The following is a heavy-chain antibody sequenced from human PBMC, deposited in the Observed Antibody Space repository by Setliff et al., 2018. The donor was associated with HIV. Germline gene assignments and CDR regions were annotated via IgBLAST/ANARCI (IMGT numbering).Heavy chain of an antibody. V-gene: IGHV1-2*02. J-gene: IGHJ4*02. CDR1: GYTFTGYY. Sequence: ASVQVSCKASGYTFTGYYMHWVRQAPGQGLEWMGWINPNSGGTNYAQKFQGRVTMTRDTSISTAYMELSRLRSDDTAVYYCARAEGSGWSYFDYWGQGTLVTVSS. CDR3: ARAEGSGWSYFDY. CDR2: INPNSGGT. D-gene: IGHD6-19*01.